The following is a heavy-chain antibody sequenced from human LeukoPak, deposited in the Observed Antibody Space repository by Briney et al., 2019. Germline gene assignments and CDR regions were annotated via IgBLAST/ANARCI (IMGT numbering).Heavy chain of an antibody. J-gene: IGHJ4*02. Sequence: PSETLSLTCTVSGGSISGSSYYWGWIRQPPGKGLEWIGSIYYSGSTYYNPSLKSRVTISVDTSKNQFSLKLSSVTAADTAVYYCAVNQPPYYFDYWGQGTLVTVSS. CDR3: AVNQPPYYFDY. D-gene: IGHD2-2*01. CDR1: GGSISGSSYY. V-gene: IGHV4-39*01. CDR2: IYYSGST.